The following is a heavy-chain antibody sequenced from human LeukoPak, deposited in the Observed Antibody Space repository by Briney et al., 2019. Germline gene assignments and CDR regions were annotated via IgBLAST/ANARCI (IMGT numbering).Heavy chain of an antibody. CDR1: GFTFSSYA. D-gene: IGHD6-13*01. V-gene: IGHV3-23*01. CDR2: ISGSGGST. CDR3: AKSFRAAAGMFGDY. J-gene: IGHJ4*02. Sequence: PGGSLRLSCAASGFTFSSYAMGWVRQAPGKGREWVSAISGSGGSTYYADSVTGRFTISRDNSKNTLYLQMNSLRAEDTAVYYCAKSFRAAAGMFGDYWGQGTLVTVSS.